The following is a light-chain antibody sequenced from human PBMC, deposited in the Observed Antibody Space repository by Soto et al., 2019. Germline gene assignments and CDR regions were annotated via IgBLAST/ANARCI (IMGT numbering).Light chain of an antibody. CDR1: QGIGSA. Sequence: AIQLTQSPSSLSASIGDRVTITCRARQGIGSALAWYQQTPGKPPKLLIFDASTLENGVPSRFSGGGSGTDFTLTISSLQPEDFATYYCLLFNTYPKAFGGGTKVEIK. V-gene: IGKV1-13*02. CDR2: DAS. CDR3: LLFNTYPKA. J-gene: IGKJ4*01.